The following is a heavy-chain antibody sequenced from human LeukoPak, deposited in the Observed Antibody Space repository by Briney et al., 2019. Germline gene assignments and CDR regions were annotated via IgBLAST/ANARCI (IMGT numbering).Heavy chain of an antibody. J-gene: IGHJ4*02. V-gene: IGHV1-8*01. D-gene: IGHD3-3*01. CDR2: MNPNSGNT. CDR1: GYTFTSYD. Sequence: ASVKVSCKAPGYTFTSYDINWVRQATGQGLEWMGWMNPNSGNTGYAQKFQGRVTMTRNTSISTAYMELSSLRSEDTAVYYCARGATLYDFWSGYQNFDYWGQGTLVTVSS. CDR3: ARGATLYDFWSGYQNFDY.